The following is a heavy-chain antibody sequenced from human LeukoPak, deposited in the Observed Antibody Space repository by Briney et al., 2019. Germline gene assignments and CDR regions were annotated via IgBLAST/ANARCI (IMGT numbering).Heavy chain of an antibody. CDR2: INLSGST. V-gene: IGHV4-34*01. D-gene: IGHD3-3*01. CDR1: GGSFSGYY. Sequence: SETLSLTCAVYGGSFSGYYWSWIRQPPGKGLEWIGEINLSGSTNYNPSLKSRVTISVDTSKNQFSLKLSSVTAADTAVYYCARGRPEIYDFWSGYYRNTIPVFDYWGQGTLVTVSS. CDR3: ARGRPEIYDFWSGYYRNTIPVFDY. J-gene: IGHJ4*02.